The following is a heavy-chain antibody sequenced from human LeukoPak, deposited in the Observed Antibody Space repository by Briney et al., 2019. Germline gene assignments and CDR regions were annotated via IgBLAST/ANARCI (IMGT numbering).Heavy chain of an antibody. J-gene: IGHJ3*02. V-gene: IGHV3-21*01. CDR2: ISSSSSYI. D-gene: IGHD3-9*01. CDR3: ARAMYDILTGGGAFDI. Sequence: PGGSLRLSCAASGFTFSSYSMNWVRQAPGKGLEWVSSISSSSSYIYYADSVRGRFTISRDNAKNSLYLQMNSLRAGDTAVYYCARAMYDILTGGGAFDIWGQGTMVTVSS. CDR1: GFTFSSYS.